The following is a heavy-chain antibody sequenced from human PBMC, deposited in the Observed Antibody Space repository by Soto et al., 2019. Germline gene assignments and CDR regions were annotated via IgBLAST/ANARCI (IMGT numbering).Heavy chain of an antibody. CDR3: ANIAARGFDY. J-gene: IGHJ4*02. V-gene: IGHV4-39*01. D-gene: IGHD6-6*01. CDR1: GGSIISSSYY. CDR2: IYYSGST. Sequence: SETLSLTCTVSGGSIISSSYYWVLIRQPPGKGLEWIGSIYYSGSTYYNPSLKSRVTISVDTSKNQFSLKLSSVTAADTAVYYCANIAARGFDYWGQGTLVTVSS.